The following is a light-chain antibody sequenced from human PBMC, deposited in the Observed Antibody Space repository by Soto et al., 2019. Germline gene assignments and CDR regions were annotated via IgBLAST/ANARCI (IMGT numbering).Light chain of an antibody. CDR2: KAS. Sequence: DIQMTQSPSTLSASVRDGVTITCRASQSISTWLAWYQQKPGKAPKLLIYKASRLEGGVPSRFSGSGSGTDFNITISSLQPDDFATYYCQQYNSYPLTFGGGTTVEIK. V-gene: IGKV1-5*03. CDR3: QQYNSYPLT. CDR1: QSISTW. J-gene: IGKJ4*01.